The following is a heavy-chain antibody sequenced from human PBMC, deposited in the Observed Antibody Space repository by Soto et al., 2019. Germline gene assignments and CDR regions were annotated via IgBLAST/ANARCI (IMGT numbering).Heavy chain of an antibody. CDR2: IYTSGST. CDR1: GDSISRYY. J-gene: IGHJ5*02. V-gene: IGHV4-4*07. CDR3: ARDTLIAVDGTYWFDP. Sequence: SENLSVTCTVSGDSISRYYWSWIRQPAGKGLEWTGRIYTSGSTNYNPSLKSRVTMSVDTSKNQFSLKLSSVTAADTAVYYCARDTLIAVDGTYWFDPWGQRTLGTVSA. D-gene: IGHD6-19*01.